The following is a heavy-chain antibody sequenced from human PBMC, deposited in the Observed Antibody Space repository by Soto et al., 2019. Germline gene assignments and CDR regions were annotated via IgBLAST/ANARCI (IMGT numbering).Heavy chain of an antibody. Sequence: QVQLQESGPGLVKPSETLSLTCTVSGGSINSYYWSWIRQSPGKGLEWIGYVYYSGTTYYNPSLQSRVTISVDTSKKQVSLKVRSVTAADTAIYVCARAGSTWRYFFEYWGQGSLVTVSS. J-gene: IGHJ4*02. V-gene: IGHV4-59*01. CDR2: VYYSGTT. CDR3: ARAGSTWRYFFEY. D-gene: IGHD2-2*01. CDR1: GGSINSYY.